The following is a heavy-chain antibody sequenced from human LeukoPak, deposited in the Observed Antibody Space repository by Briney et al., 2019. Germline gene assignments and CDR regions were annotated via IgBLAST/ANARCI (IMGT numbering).Heavy chain of an antibody. CDR3: ARESRLSHRDDAFDL. V-gene: IGHV3-48*01. J-gene: IGHJ3*01. CDR2: ISSSSSTI. Sequence: QSGGSLRLSCAASGFTFSSYSMNWVRQAPGKGLEWVSYISSSSSTIYYADSVKGRFTISRDNAKNSLSLQMNSLRAEDTAVYYCARESRLSHRDDAFDLWGQGTMVTVSS. CDR1: GFTFSSYS. D-gene: IGHD2-2*01.